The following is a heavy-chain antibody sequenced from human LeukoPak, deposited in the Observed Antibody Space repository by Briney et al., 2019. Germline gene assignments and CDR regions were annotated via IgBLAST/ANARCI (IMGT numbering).Heavy chain of an antibody. CDR1: GGSFSGYY. D-gene: IGHD3-22*01. J-gene: IGHJ4*02. V-gene: IGHV4-34*01. CDR2: INHSGST. Sequence: SPSETLSLTCAVYGGSFSGYYWSWIRQLPGKGLEWIGEINHSGSTNYNPSLKSRVTISVDTSKNQFSLKLSSVTAADTAVYYCARGSTYYYDSSGSDYWGQGTLVTVSS. CDR3: ARGSTYYYDSSGSDY.